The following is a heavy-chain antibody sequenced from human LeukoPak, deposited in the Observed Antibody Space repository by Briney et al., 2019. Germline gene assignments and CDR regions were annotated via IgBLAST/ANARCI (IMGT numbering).Heavy chain of an antibody. D-gene: IGHD6-13*01. Sequence: GGSLKLSCAASGFTFSSYAMHWVRQAPSKGLEWVAVISYDGSNKYYADSVKGRFTISRDNSKNTLYLQMNSLRAEDTAVYYCARRQKLACDYWGQGTLVTVSS. CDR3: ARRQKLACDY. CDR2: ISYDGSNK. V-gene: IGHV3-30*04. CDR1: GFTFSSYA. J-gene: IGHJ4*02.